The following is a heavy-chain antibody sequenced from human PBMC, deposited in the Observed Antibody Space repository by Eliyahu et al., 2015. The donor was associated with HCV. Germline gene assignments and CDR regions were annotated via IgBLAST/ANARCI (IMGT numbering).Heavy chain of an antibody. J-gene: IGHJ4*02. D-gene: IGHD2-21*01. Sequence: QVQLEQSGAEVKKPGASAKVSCXASGYXFTGYXIHXVRQAPGQGLXWMGRINPNXGDXDYAQRFQGXVTMTRDTSISTAYMELSRLRSDDTAVYYCASAAFCGGDCYIYWGQGTLVTVSS. CDR3: ASAAFCGGDCYIY. V-gene: IGHV1-2*06. CDR2: INPNXGDX. CDR1: GYXFTGYX.